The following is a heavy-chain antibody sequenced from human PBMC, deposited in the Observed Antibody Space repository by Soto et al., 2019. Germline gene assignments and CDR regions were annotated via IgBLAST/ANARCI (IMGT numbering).Heavy chain of an antibody. CDR1: GFTFSSYA. Sequence: QVQLVESGGGVVQPGRSLRLSCAASGFTFSSYAMHWVRQAPGKGLEWVAVISYDGSNKYYADSVKGRFTISRDNSKNTLYLQMNSLRAEDTAVYYCARALYYDSSGYPYYFDYWGQGTLVTVSS. D-gene: IGHD3-22*01. CDR3: ARALYYDSSGYPYYFDY. J-gene: IGHJ4*02. CDR2: ISYDGSNK. V-gene: IGHV3-30-3*01.